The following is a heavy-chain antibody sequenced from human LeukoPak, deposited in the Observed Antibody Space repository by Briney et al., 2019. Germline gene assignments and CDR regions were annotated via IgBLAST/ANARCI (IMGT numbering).Heavy chain of an antibody. CDR2: IYTSGST. J-gene: IGHJ4*02. V-gene: IGHV4-61*02. CDR1: GGSISSGSYY. D-gene: IGHD3-22*01. Sequence: PSETLSLTCTVSGGSISSGSYYWSWIRQPAGKGLEGIGRIYTSGSTDYNPSLKSRVTISVDTSKNQFSLKLSSVTAADTAVYYCASTDDGRYYDSSGYLVGYWGQGTLVTVSS. CDR3: ASTDDGRYYDSSGYLVGY.